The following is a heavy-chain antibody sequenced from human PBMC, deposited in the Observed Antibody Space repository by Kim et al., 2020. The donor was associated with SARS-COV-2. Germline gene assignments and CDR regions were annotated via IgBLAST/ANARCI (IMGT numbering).Heavy chain of an antibody. Sequence: NYAQKCQGRVTMTRETSISTAYMELSRLRSDDTVVYYCARGTWGRRYFDYWGQGTLVTVSS. J-gene: IGHJ4*02. CDR3: ARGTWGRRYFDY. D-gene: IGHD7-27*01. V-gene: IGHV1-2*05.